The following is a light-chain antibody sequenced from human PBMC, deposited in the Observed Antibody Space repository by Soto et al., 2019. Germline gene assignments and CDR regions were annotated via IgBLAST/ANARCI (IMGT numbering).Light chain of an antibody. CDR3: QQYNTYST. Sequence: EIVLTQSPATLSLSPGDRATLSFRASQSISCYLGWYQQRPGQAPRLLIYADSNRATGIPARFSGSGSGTDFTLTISSLEPEDFATYYCQQYNTYSTFGQGTRLQT. V-gene: IGKV3-11*01. J-gene: IGKJ5*01. CDR2: ADS. CDR1: QSISCY.